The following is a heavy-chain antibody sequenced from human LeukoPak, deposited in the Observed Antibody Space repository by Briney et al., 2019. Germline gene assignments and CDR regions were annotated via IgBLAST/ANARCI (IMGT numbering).Heavy chain of an antibody. CDR1: GFTFSSYA. CDR3: AKGWLQQLDAFDI. CDR2: ISGSGGST. J-gene: IGHJ3*02. V-gene: IGHV3-23*01. D-gene: IGHD6-13*01. Sequence: GGSLRLSCAASGFTFSSYAMSRVRQAPGKGLEWVSAISGSGGSTYYADSVKGRFTISGDNSKNTLYLQMNSLRAEDTAVYYCAKGWLQQLDAFDIWGQGTMVTVSS.